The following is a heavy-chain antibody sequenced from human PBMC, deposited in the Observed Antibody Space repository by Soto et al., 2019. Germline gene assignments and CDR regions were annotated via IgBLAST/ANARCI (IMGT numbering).Heavy chain of an antibody. CDR3: ARHIVGATTPNAFDI. V-gene: IGHV3-7*01. Sequence: PGGSLRLSCAASGFTFSTYWMSWVRQAPGKGLEWVANIKQDGSEDYFVDSVKGRFTISRDNAKNSLYLQMNSLRAEDTAVYYCARHIVGATTPNAFDIRGQGTMVTVSS. CDR2: IKQDGSED. CDR1: GFTFSTYW. J-gene: IGHJ3*02. D-gene: IGHD1-26*01.